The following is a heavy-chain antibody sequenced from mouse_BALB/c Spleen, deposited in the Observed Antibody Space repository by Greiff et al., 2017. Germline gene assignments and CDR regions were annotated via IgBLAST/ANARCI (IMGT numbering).Heavy chain of an antibody. V-gene: IGHV3-2*02. CDR1: GYSITSDYA. Sequence: EVKLQESGPGLVKPSQSLSLTCTVTGYSITSDYAWNWIRQFPGNKLEWMGYISYSGSTSYNPSLKSRISITRDTSKNQLFLQLNSVTTEDTATYYCARCSSYWYFDVWGAGTTGTVSS. CDR2: ISYSGST. D-gene: IGHD1-1*01. J-gene: IGHJ1*01. CDR3: ARCSSYWYFDV.